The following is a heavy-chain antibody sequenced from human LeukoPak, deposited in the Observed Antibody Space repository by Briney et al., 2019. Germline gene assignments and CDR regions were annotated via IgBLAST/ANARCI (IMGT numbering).Heavy chain of an antibody. D-gene: IGHD2-15*01. Sequence: SETLSRTCAVFGGSFSGYYWTWIRQSPEKGLEWIGEINHSGYTNYNPSLKSRVTISVDTSKNQFSLRLSPVTAADTAMYYCAGLVVAATTVDYWGQGTLVTVSS. CDR3: AGLVVAATTVDY. CDR2: INHSGYT. J-gene: IGHJ4*02. CDR1: GGSFSGYY. V-gene: IGHV4-34*01.